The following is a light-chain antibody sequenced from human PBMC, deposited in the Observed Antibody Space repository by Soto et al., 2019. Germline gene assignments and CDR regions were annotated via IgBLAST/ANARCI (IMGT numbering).Light chain of an antibody. J-gene: IGKJ2*01. CDR1: QHVSSN. Sequence: EIVMTQSPATLSVSPGGSATLSCRASQHVSSNFAWYREKPGQAPTLLIYRASTRATAIPARFSGSGSGTEFTLTISSLQSEDFAVYYCQQYNNWPYTFGQGTKLEIK. CDR2: RAS. CDR3: QQYNNWPYT. V-gene: IGKV3-15*01.